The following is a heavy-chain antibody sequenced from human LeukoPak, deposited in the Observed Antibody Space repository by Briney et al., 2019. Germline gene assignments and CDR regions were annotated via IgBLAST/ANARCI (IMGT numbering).Heavy chain of an antibody. Sequence: GGSLRLSCAASGFTFSIYAMSWVRQAPGKGLEWVSAISGSGGSTYYADSVKGRFTISRDNSKNTLYLQMNSLRAEDTAVYYCAKNIAVAGTNYFDYWGQGTLVTVSS. D-gene: IGHD6-19*01. CDR3: AKNIAVAGTNYFDY. V-gene: IGHV3-23*01. CDR1: GFTFSIYA. CDR2: ISGSGGST. J-gene: IGHJ4*02.